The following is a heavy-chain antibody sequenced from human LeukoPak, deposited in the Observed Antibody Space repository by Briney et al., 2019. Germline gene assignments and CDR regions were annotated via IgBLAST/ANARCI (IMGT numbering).Heavy chain of an antibody. Sequence: GGSLRLSCAASGFTVSSTYMSWVRQAPGKGLGWVSLIYSGGSTYYAASVKGRFTISRDNSKNTLYLQMNSLRAEDTAVYYCAREVSRGTYYIDYWGQGTLVTVSS. CDR3: AREVSRGTYYIDY. V-gene: IGHV3-53*01. CDR1: GFTVSSTY. CDR2: IYSGGST. D-gene: IGHD5/OR15-5a*01. J-gene: IGHJ4*02.